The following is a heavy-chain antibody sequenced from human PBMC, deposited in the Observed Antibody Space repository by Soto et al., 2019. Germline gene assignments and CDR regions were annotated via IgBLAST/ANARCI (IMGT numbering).Heavy chain of an antibody. CDR1: GYTFTGYY. D-gene: IGHD3-22*01. CDR2: INPNSGGT. CDR3: ARDRGGYYTYYYYGMDV. V-gene: IGHV1-2*02. Sequence: ASVKVSCKASGYTFTGYYMHWVRQAPGQGLEWMGWINPNSGGTNYAQKFQGRVTMTRDTSISTAYMELSRLRSDDTAVYYCARDRGGYYTYYYYGMDVWGQGTKVTVSS. J-gene: IGHJ6*02.